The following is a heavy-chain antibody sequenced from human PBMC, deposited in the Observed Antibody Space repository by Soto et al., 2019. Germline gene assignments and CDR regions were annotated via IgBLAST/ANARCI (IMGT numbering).Heavy chain of an antibody. CDR3: AKGRGGSGSLTPRVDF. V-gene: IGHV3-23*01. Sequence: EVQLLESGGGLVQPGGSLRLSCAASGFTFNNYAMTWVRQAPGQGLEWVSAMRGGGDTTSYADSVKGRFTVSRDGSKNPLYLQMSSLRAEDTALYYCAKGRGGSGSLTPRVDFWGQGTLVTVSS. D-gene: IGHD3-10*01. J-gene: IGHJ4*02. CDR1: GFTFNNYA. CDR2: MRGGGDTT.